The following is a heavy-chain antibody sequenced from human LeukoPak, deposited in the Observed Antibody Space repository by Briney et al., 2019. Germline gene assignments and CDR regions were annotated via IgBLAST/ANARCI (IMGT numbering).Heavy chain of an antibody. D-gene: IGHD3-16*01. V-gene: IGHV1-69*13. CDR3: ARVDDYVWGRPFDY. CDR2: IIPIFGTA. CDR1: GGTFSSYA. Sequence: ASVKVSCKASGGTFSSYAISWVRQAPGQGLEWMGGIIPIFGTANYAQKFQGRVTITADESTSTAYMELSSLRSEDTAVYYCARVDDYVWGRPFDYWGQGTLVTVSS. J-gene: IGHJ4*02.